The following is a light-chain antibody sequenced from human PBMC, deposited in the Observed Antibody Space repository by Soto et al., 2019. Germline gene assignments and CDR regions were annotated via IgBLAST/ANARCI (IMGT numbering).Light chain of an antibody. CDR3: FSYAGGTSVV. CDR1: SSDVGRYSL. J-gene: IGLJ2*01. Sequence: QSVLTQPASVSGSPGQSITISCTGTSSDVGRYSLVSWYQQHPGKAPKLMIYEDIERPSGVSNRFSGSKSGNTASLTISGLQAEDEADYYCFSYAGGTSVVFGGGTQLTVL. CDR2: EDI. V-gene: IGLV2-23*01.